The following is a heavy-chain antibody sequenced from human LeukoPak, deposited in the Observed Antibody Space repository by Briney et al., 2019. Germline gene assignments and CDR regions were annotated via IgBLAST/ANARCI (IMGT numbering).Heavy chain of an antibody. V-gene: IGHV1-69*13. CDR2: IIPIFGTA. D-gene: IGHD5-18*01. J-gene: IGHJ4*02. Sequence: SVKVSCKASGYIFTNYGISWVRQAPGQGLEWMGGIIPIFGTANYAQKFQGRVTITADESTSTAYMELSSLRSEDTAVYYCARGHSYGYDWGQGTLVTVSS. CDR1: GYIFTNYG. CDR3: ARGHSYGYD.